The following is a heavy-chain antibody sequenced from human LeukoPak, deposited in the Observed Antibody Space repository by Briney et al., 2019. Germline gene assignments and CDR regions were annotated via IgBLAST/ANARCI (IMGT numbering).Heavy chain of an antibody. J-gene: IGHJ4*02. CDR1: GGSISSGSYY. CDR3: ARVGSWTDQPNFDY. CDR2: IYTSGST. V-gene: IGHV4-61*02. D-gene: IGHD3-10*01. Sequence: SETLSLTCTVSGGSISSGSYYWSWIRQPAGKGLEWIGRIYTSGSTNYNPSLKSRVTISVDTSKNQFSLKLSSVTAADTAVYYCARVGSWTDQPNFDYWGQGTLVTVSS.